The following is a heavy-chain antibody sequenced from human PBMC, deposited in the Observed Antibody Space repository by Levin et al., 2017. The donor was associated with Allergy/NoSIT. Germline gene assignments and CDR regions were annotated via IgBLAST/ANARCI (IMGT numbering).Heavy chain of an antibody. CDR2: IYYDGSA. CDR3: AGEPNSPYYYHYGLDV. D-gene: IGHD2/OR15-2a*01. V-gene: IGHV4-39*07. CDR1: GGSISDDSYY. Sequence: TPSETLSLTCTVSGGSISDDSYYWAWVRQPPGKGLEWVGSIYYDGSAYYNPSLKTRLTISVDTSKNQFSLRVNSVTAADTAVYYCAGEPNSPYYYHYGLDVWGPGTTVTVSS. J-gene: IGHJ6*02.